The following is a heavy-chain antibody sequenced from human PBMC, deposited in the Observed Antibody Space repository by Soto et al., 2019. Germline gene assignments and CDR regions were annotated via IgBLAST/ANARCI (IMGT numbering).Heavy chain of an antibody. CDR1: GGSISSGDYY. D-gene: IGHD5-18*01. CDR2: ISYSGST. J-gene: IGHJ4*02. Sequence: KPSETLSLTCTFSGGSISSGDYYWSWIRQSPGKGLEWIGYISYSGSTYYNPSLRSRVTISVDTSKNQFSLKLSSVTAADTAVYYCAREGRIQLWYYFDYWGQGTLVTVSS. CDR3: AREGRIQLWYYFDY. V-gene: IGHV4-30-4*01.